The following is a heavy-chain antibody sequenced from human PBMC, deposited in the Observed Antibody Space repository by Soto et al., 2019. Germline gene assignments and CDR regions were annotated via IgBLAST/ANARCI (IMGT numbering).Heavy chain of an antibody. CDR1: GYTFTSYG. Sequence: QVQLVQSGAEVKKPGASVKVSCKASGYTFTSYGISWVRQAPGQGLEWMGWISAYNGNTNYAQKLQGRVTMTTDTSTSTAHMELRSLRSDDTAVYYCARNRWGSGSYYNWFDPWGQGTLVTVSS. CDR3: ARNRWGSGSYYNWFDP. J-gene: IGHJ5*02. CDR2: ISAYNGNT. D-gene: IGHD3-10*01. V-gene: IGHV1-18*01.